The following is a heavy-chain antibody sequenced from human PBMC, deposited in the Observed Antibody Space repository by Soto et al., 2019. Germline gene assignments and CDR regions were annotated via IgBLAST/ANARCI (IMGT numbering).Heavy chain of an antibody. Sequence: QVQLVQSGAEVKKPGASVKVSCKASGYTFTNYYLHWVRQAPGQGLEWMGIINPNVGSTNYAQNFHGRVTMATDTATSTVSMELSSLRSEDTAVFYCARGDIIVVAADAGHYYFMDVWGGGTTDTVSS. D-gene: IGHD2-2*01. V-gene: IGHV1-46*03. CDR3: ARGDIIVVAADAGHYYFMDV. J-gene: IGHJ6*03. CDR2: INPNVGST. CDR1: GYTFTNYY.